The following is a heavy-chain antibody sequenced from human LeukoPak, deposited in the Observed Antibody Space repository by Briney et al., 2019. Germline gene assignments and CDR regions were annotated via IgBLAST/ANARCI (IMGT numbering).Heavy chain of an antibody. CDR1: GYTFTAYH. CDR3: ARDIGQDNSGYRGCLDP. CDR2: INPDSGGT. Sequence: GASVNVSCKASGYTFTAYHIHWVRQAPGQGLEWMGWINPDSGGTNYAQKFQGRVTMTRDTSISTAYMELSRLRSDDTAVYYCARDIGQDNSGYRGCLDPWGQGTLVTVSS. J-gene: IGHJ5*02. V-gene: IGHV1-2*02. D-gene: IGHD3-22*01.